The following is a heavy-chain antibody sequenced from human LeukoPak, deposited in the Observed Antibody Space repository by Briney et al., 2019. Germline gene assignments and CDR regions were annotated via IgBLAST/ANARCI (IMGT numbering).Heavy chain of an antibody. Sequence: ASVKVSCKASGYTFTGYYMHWVRQAPGQGLEWMGWINPNSGGTNYAQKFQGRVTMTRDTSISTAYMELSRLRSDDTAVYYCARVVDYGDYGYYYYYMDVWGKGTTATVSS. V-gene: IGHV1-2*02. J-gene: IGHJ6*03. CDR3: ARVVDYGDYGYYYYYMDV. CDR1: GYTFTGYY. D-gene: IGHD4-17*01. CDR2: INPNSGGT.